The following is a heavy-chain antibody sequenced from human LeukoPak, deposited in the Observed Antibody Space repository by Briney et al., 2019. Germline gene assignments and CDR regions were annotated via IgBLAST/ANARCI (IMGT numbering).Heavy chain of an antibody. Sequence: GGSLRLSCVASGFIFSSYSMNWVRQAPGKGLEWISHVSSSSSNIYYADSVRGRFTISRDNAKNSLFLQMNSLRAEDTAVYYCATCGSSSWYYYYYMDVWGKGTTVTVSS. J-gene: IGHJ6*03. CDR2: VSSSSSNI. CDR1: GFIFSSYS. V-gene: IGHV3-48*04. D-gene: IGHD6-13*01. CDR3: ATCGSSSWYYYYYMDV.